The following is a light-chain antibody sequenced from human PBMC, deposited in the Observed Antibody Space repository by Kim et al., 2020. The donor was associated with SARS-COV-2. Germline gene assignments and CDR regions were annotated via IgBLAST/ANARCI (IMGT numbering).Light chain of an antibody. V-gene: IGKV3-15*01. CDR2: GAS. Sequence: EILMTQSPATLSVSPGERDTLSCRASQSVNSNLAWYQQKPGQAPRLLIYGASTRATGIPARFSGTGSGTDFTLTISSLQSEDFAVYYCQQYNDWPPAITFGQGTRLEIK. CDR1: QSVNSN. J-gene: IGKJ5*01. CDR3: QQYNDWPPAIT.